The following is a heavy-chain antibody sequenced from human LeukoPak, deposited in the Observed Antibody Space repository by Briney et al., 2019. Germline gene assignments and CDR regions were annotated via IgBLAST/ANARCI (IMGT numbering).Heavy chain of an antibody. V-gene: IGHV1-69*13. CDR3: ARDKDYGEGGFDY. J-gene: IGHJ4*02. CDR2: IIPIFGTA. D-gene: IGHD4/OR15-4a*01. Sequence: SVEVSCKASGGTFSSYAISWVRQAPGQGLEWMGGIIPIFGTANYAQKFQGRVTITADESTSTAYMELSSLRSEDTAVYYCARDKDYGEGGFDYWGQGTLVTVSS. CDR1: GGTFSSYA.